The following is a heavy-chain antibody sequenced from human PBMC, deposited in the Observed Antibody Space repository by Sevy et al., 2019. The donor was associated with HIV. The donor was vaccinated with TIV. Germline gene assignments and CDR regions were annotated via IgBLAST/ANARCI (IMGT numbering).Heavy chain of an antibody. CDR3: AKDRGYSYGSYGMDD. V-gene: IGHV3-9*01. Sequence: GGSLRLSCAASGFTFDDYAMHWVRQAPGKGLEWVSGISWDSNAIGYAVSLRGRITITRDNAKNSLYMQMNSLRAEDTAVYYCAKDRGYSYGSYGMDDWGQGTTVTVSS. J-gene: IGHJ6*02. CDR2: ISWDSNAI. D-gene: IGHD5-18*01. CDR1: GFTFDDYA.